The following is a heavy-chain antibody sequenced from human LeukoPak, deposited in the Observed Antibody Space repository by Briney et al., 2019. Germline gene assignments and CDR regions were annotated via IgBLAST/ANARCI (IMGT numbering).Heavy chain of an antibody. CDR2: IYTSGST. D-gene: IGHD7-27*01. CDR1: GGSISSGSYY. CDR3: ASGPTTGYYYYMDV. V-gene: IGHV4-61*02. J-gene: IGHJ6*03. Sequence: PSQTLSLTCTVSGGSISSGSYYWHWLRQPAGTGLEWLGRIYTSGSTNYNPSLKSRVTISVDTSKNQFSLKLSSATAADTAVYHCASGPTTGYYYYMDVWGKGTTVTVSS.